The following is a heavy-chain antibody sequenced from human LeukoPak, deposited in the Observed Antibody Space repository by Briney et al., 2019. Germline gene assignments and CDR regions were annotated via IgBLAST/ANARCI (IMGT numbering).Heavy chain of an antibody. Sequence: SETLSLTCAVSGGSLSGYYCNWIRQTPGKGLEWIGEINHSGTTTYNPSLKGRPALPVATSKNQFSLKVTSVTAAHTAVYYCARDPCSSFSCPLRYWGQGTQVTVSS. V-gene: IGHV4-34*01. D-gene: IGHD6-6*01. CDR3: ARDPCSSFSCPLRY. CDR2: INHSGTT. J-gene: IGHJ4*02. CDR1: GGSLSGYY.